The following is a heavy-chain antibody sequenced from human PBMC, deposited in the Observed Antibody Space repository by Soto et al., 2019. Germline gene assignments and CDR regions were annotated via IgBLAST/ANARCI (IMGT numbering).Heavy chain of an antibody. CDR2: ISYDGSNK. V-gene: IGHV3-30-3*01. Sequence: QVQLVESGGGVVQPGRSLRLSCAASGFTFSSYAMHWVRQAPGKGLEWVAVISYDGSNKYYADSVKGRFTISRDNSKNTLYLQMNSLRAEDTAVHYCARDLWQWLIDYWGQGTLVTVSS. CDR1: GFTFSSYA. D-gene: IGHD6-19*01. J-gene: IGHJ4*02. CDR3: ARDLWQWLIDY.